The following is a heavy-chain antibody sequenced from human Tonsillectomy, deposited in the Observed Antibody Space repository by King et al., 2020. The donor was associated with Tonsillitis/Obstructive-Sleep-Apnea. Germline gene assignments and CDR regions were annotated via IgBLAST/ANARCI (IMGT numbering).Heavy chain of an antibody. J-gene: IGHJ4*02. Sequence: VQLVESGGGVVQPGGSLRLSCAASGFTFDDYAMHWVRHAPGKGLEWISLISGDAYSTYYADSVQGRFTISRDNSRNSLYLQLNSLRTGDTALYYCAKDVEMVWGQGTLVTVSS. CDR1: GFTFDDYA. D-gene: IGHD2-8*01. V-gene: IGHV3-43*02. CDR3: AKDVEMV. CDR2: ISGDAYST.